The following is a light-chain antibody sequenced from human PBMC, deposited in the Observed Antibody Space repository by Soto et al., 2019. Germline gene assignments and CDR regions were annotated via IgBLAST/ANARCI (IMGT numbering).Light chain of an antibody. CDR1: SSNIGSNY. Sequence: QSVLTQPPSASGTPGQRVTISSSGSSSNIGSNYVYWYQQLPGTAPKLLIYRNNQRPSGVPDRFSGSKSGTSASLAISGLRSEDEADYYCAAWDDSLSGYVFGTGTKLTVL. CDR2: RNN. V-gene: IGLV1-47*01. CDR3: AAWDDSLSGYV. J-gene: IGLJ1*01.